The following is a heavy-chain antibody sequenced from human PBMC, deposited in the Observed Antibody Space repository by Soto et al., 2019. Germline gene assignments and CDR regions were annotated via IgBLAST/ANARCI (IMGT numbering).Heavy chain of an antibody. Sequence: ASVKVSCKASGYTFTSYGISWVRQAPGQGLEWMGWISAYNGNTNYAQKLQGRVTMATDTSTSTAYMELRSLRSDDTAVYYCARDFFRDCWYSRGQADFDYWGQGTLVTVSS. CDR1: GYTFTSYG. J-gene: IGHJ4*02. V-gene: IGHV1-18*01. CDR3: ARDFFRDCWYSRGQADFDY. D-gene: IGHD6-13*01. CDR2: ISAYNGNT.